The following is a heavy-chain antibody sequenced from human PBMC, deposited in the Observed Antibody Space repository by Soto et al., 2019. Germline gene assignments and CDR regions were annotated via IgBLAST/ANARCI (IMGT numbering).Heavy chain of an antibody. CDR2: IGNIYYSGST. J-gene: IGHJ4*02. D-gene: IGHD3-16*01. Sequence: SETLSLTCTVSGRSISRSSFFWGWIRQLPGKGLEWIGSIGNIYYSGSTNYNPSLKSRVTISVDTSKNQFSLKLSSVTAADTAVYYCARHWALGPPPDYWGQGTLVTVSS. CDR1: GRSISRSSFF. CDR3: ARHWALGPPPDY. V-gene: IGHV4-39*01.